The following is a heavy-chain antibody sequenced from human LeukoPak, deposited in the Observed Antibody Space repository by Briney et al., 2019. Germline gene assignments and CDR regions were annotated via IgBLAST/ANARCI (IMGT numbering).Heavy chain of an antibody. Sequence: GASVKVSCKASGGTFSSYAISWVRQAPGQGLEWMGGIIPIFGTANYAQKFQGRVTITADESTSTAYMELSSLGSEDTAVYYCATRPEYNWNDGSAFDIWGQGTMVTVSS. J-gene: IGHJ3*02. D-gene: IGHD1-20*01. CDR2: IIPIFGTA. CDR1: GGTFSSYA. CDR3: ATRPEYNWNDGSAFDI. V-gene: IGHV1-69*13.